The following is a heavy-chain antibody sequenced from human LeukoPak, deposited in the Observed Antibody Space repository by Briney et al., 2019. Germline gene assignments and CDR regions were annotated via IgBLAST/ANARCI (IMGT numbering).Heavy chain of an antibody. CDR1: DYSISSGYS. Sequence: KASETLSLTCTVSDYSISSGYSWGWLRQPPGKGLAWIGNIFHSGNTYYSPSLKSRVTVSVDTSKNQFSLNVNSVSAADTAVYYCARGLTSSGHPYYFDYWGQGALVTVSS. J-gene: IGHJ4*02. CDR2: IFHSGNT. CDR3: ARGLTSSGHPYYFDY. V-gene: IGHV4-38-2*02. D-gene: IGHD2-2*01.